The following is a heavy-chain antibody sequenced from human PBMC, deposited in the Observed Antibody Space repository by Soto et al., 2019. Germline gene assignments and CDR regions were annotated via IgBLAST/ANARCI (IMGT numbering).Heavy chain of an antibody. CDR1: GGTCSSYA. J-gene: IGHJ4*02. D-gene: IGHD3-10*01. CDR2: ISPNIGKT. CDR3: AIGMVRGGQFDY. Sequence: ASVKVSCKASGGTCSSYAISWVRQAPGQGLEWMGGISPNIGKTNYAQKLQGRVTMTTDTSTSTAYMELRSLRSDDTAVYYCAIGMVRGGQFDYWGQGTLVTVSS. V-gene: IGHV1-18*01.